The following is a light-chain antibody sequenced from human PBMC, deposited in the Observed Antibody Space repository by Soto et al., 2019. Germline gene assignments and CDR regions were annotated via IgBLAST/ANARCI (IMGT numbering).Light chain of an antibody. CDR1: QSVSSNS. Sequence: IVLTQSPGTLSLSPGERATLTCRASQSVSSNSLAWYQQQPGQPPRLLIYVSSSRTTDIPDRFSGSGSGTDFTLIVSRLEPEDFAVYFCQPYCTSPPTFGHGTKVDIK. V-gene: IGKV3-20*01. CDR3: QPYCTSPPT. CDR2: VSS. J-gene: IGKJ3*01.